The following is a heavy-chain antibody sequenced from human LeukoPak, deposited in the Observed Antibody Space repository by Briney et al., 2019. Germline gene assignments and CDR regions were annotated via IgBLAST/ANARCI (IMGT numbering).Heavy chain of an antibody. CDR1: GFTLSNHA. CDR3: AKDDAWLQYAD. J-gene: IGHJ4*02. D-gene: IGHD5-24*01. V-gene: IGHV3-23*01. Sequence: PGGSLRLSCAASGFTLSNHAMIWVRQAPGKGLEWVSSISGSGAMTYYADSVKGRFTISRDNSKNMLYLQMNSLRVEDAAVYYCAKDDAWLQYADWGQGILVTVSS. CDR2: ISGSGAMT.